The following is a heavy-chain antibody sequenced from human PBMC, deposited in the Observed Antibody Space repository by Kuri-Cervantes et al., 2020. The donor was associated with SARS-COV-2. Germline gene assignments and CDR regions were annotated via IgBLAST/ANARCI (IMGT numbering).Heavy chain of an antibody. CDR2: IRYDGSNK. Sequence: GSLRLSCAASGFTFSSYGMHWVRQAPGKGLEWVAFIRYDGSNKYYADSVKGRFTISRDNSRNTLYLQMNSLRAEDTAVYYCAKRSAVAPESMDVWGQGTTVTVSS. CDR1: GFTFSSYG. D-gene: IGHD6-19*01. J-gene: IGHJ6*02. CDR3: AKRSAVAPESMDV. V-gene: IGHV3-30*02.